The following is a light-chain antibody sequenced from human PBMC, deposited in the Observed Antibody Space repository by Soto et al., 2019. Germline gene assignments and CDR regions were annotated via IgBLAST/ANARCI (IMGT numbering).Light chain of an antibody. CDR3: QKDYTSPRT. CDR2: WPS. CDR1: QTVLDSSNNRDS. J-gene: IGKJ1*01. Sequence: DIVMTQSPDSLAVSLGERATINCKSSQTVLDSSNNRDSLTWYQQKPGQPPKLLIYWPSTREFGVPDRFRGRVSGTDFNLTISSRQTGDAGVYYCQKDYTSPRTFGHGTKVEIK. V-gene: IGKV4-1*01.